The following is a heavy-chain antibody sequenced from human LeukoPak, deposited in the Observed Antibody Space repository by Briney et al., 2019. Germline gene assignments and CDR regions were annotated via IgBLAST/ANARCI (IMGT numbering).Heavy chain of an antibody. CDR3: AIRLEVQAAGAFDI. D-gene: IGHD2-2*01. J-gene: IGHJ3*02. V-gene: IGHV3-23*01. CDR2: IGSSDGGT. CDR1: GFTFRNYA. Sequence: GGSLRHSCAASGFTFRNYAMTWIRQAPGKGLESVSTIGSSDGGTYYRDSVKGRFTISRDTPKNTLYLHMNSLRAEDTAVYYCAIRLEVQAAGAFDIWGHGTMVTVSS.